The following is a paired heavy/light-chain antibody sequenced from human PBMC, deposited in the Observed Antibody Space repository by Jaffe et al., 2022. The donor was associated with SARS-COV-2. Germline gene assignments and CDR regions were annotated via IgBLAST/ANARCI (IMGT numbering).Light chain of an antibody. J-gene: IGLJ3*02. Sequence: QSVLSQPPSASGTPGQRVTISCSGSNFNIGGNYVFWYKQLPGTAPKLLIYRNNQRPSGVPDRFSGSKSGTSASLAISGLRSEDEADYYCAAWDDTLSGFWVFGGGTKLTVL. CDR1: NFNIGGNY. V-gene: IGLV1-47*01. CDR2: RNN. CDR3: AAWDDTLSGFWV.
Heavy chain of an antibody. J-gene: IGHJ5*02. CDR2: ISRDGST. CDR3: AREDTGIEANYVVTVGFDP. CDR1: GASISGGHYY. Sequence: QVQLQESGPGLVKASETLSLTCTVSGASISGGHYYWSWIRQPAGKGLEWIGRISRDGSTNYNPSLRSRVTISVDTSKNQISLKLSSVTAADTAVYYCAREDTGIEANYVVTVGFDPWGQGTLVTVSS. V-gene: IGHV4-61*02. D-gene: IGHD1-1*01.